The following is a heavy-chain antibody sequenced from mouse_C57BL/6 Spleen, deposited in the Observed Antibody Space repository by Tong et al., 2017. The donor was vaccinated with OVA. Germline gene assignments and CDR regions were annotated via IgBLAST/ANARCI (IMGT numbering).Heavy chain of an antibody. CDR2: ILPGSGST. CDR3: ARGSYDYDGWYFDV. CDR1: GYTFTGYW. Sequence: VQLQESGAELMKPGASVKLSCKATGYTFTGYWIEWVKQRPGHGLEWIGEILPGSGSTNYNEKFKGKATLTADTSSSTAYMELRSLTSEDTAVYYCARGSYDYDGWYFDVWGTGTTVTVSS. J-gene: IGHJ1*03. V-gene: IGHV1-9*01. D-gene: IGHD2-4*01.